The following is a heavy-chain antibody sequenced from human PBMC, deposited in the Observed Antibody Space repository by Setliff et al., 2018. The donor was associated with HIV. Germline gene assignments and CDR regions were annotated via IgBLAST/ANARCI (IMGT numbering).Heavy chain of an antibody. Sequence: PGESLKISCSASGFTFSSNAMHWVRQAPGKGLEYVSSISSNGGSTYYADSVKGRFTISRDNSKNTLYLQMNSLRAEDTAVYYCAREDSSWYGSLDYWGQGTPVTVSS. CDR2: ISSNGGST. CDR1: GFTFSSNA. CDR3: AREDSSWYGSLDY. D-gene: IGHD6-13*01. V-gene: IGHV3-64*04. J-gene: IGHJ4*02.